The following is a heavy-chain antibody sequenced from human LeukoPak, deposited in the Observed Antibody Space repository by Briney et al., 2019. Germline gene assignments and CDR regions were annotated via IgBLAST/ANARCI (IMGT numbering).Heavy chain of an antibody. Sequence: SETLSLTCTVSGYSVSSGYFWGWIRQPPGKRLEWIGNMYHTGTTYYNPSLKSRVPITIDTSKNQFSLKLRSVTAADTAVYYCVSPKTNGWFDSWGQGSLVTVSS. D-gene: IGHD2-8*01. V-gene: IGHV4-38-2*02. CDR2: MYHTGTT. CDR3: VSPKTNGWFDS. CDR1: GYSVSSGYF. J-gene: IGHJ5*01.